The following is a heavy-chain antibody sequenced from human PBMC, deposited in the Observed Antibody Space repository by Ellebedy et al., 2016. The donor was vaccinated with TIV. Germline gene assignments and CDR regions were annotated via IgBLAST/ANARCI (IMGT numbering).Heavy chain of an antibody. J-gene: IGHJ3*02. CDR3: ATAYGDYVHDAFDI. CDR2: IFRDGGTT. D-gene: IGHD4-17*01. Sequence: GESLKISCAASGFAFTTCAMSWVRQAPGKGLGWVSTIFRDGGTTYYADYVKGRFTISRDNSKDTLSLQMNSLRAEDTAVYYCATAYGDYVHDAFDIWGQGTMVTVSS. V-gene: IGHV3-23*01. CDR1: GFAFTTCA.